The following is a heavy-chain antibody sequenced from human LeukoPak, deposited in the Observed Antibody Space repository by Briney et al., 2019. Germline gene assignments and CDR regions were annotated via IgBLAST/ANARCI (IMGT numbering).Heavy chain of an antibody. Sequence: SETLSLTCTVSGGSISAYFWSWIRQPPGKGLEWIGYVFYSGSTNYNPSLKSRVTISVDTSKNQFSLKLSSVTAADTAVYYCASLTTVTQGNFDYWGQGTLVTVSS. CDR3: ASLTTVTQGNFDY. CDR2: VFYSGST. CDR1: GGSISAYF. D-gene: IGHD4-17*01. V-gene: IGHV4-59*08. J-gene: IGHJ4*02.